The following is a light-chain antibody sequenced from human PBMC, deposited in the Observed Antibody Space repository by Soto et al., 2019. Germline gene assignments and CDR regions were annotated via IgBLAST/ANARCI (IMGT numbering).Light chain of an antibody. J-gene: IGLJ2*01. CDR2: EVS. CDR1: SSDVGGYKY. Sequence: QSALTQPPSASGSPGQSVTISCTGTSSDVGGYKYVSWYQQHSGKAPKLMIYEVSQRPSGVPVRFSGSKSGNTASLTVSGLQAEDEADYYCSSYAGYNTVVFGGGTKLTVL. V-gene: IGLV2-8*01. CDR3: SSYAGYNTVV.